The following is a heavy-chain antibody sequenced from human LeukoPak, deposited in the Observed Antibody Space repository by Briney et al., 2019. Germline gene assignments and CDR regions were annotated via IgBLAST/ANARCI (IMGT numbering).Heavy chain of an antibody. CDR2: ISGHTGTA. Sequence: ASVNVSCKASGYSFTAYGMGWLRQAPGQGREGMGWISGHTGTAIYAQNLQGRGTFTADTVTSTVYMEMRRLRSDDTAVYYCARGGSGDHQEQLGPPGYYHSIDVWGTGTPVTVSS. J-gene: IGHJ6*04. CDR1: GYSFTAYG. CDR3: ARGGSGDHQEQLGPPGYYHSIDV. D-gene: IGHD3-10*01. V-gene: IGHV1-18*01.